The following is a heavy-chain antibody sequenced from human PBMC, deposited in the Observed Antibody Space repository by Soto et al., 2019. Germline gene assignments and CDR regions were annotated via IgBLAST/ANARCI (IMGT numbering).Heavy chain of an antibody. Sequence: GGSLRLSCAASGFTFSSYWMSWVRQAPGKGLEWVANIKQDGSEKYYVDSVKGRSTISRDNAKNSLYLQMNSLRAEDTAVYYPNVRGYSSADYYYMDVWGKGTTVTVSS. V-gene: IGHV3-7*01. CDR3: NVRGYSSADYYYMDV. CDR2: IKQDGSEK. CDR1: GFTFSSYW. D-gene: IGHD2-15*01. J-gene: IGHJ6*03.